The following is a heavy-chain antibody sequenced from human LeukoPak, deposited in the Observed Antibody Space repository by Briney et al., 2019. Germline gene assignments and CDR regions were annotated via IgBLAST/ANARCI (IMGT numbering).Heavy chain of an antibody. D-gene: IGHD6-13*01. CDR1: GGSISSGDYY. CDR2: IYYSGST. V-gene: IGHV4-30-4*01. J-gene: IGHJ6*02. Sequence: SETLSLTCTVSGGSISSGDYYWSWIRQPPGKGLEWIGYIYYSGSTYYNPSLKSRVTISVDTSKNQFSLKLSSVTAADTAVYYCARERYSSSWYHHYYYYYGMGVWGQGTTVTVSS. CDR3: ARERYSSSWYHHYYYYYGMGV.